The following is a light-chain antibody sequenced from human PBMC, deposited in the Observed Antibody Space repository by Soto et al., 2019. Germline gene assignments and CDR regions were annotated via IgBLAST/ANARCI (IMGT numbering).Light chain of an antibody. CDR3: QHINSYPPGT. CDR2: GAT. V-gene: IGKV1-9*01. CDR1: QDISSN. J-gene: IGKJ3*01. Sequence: IQLTQSPSSLSASVGDRVTITCRASQDISSNLAWYQQKPGEAPKLLIQGATTLQSWVPPRFSGSRSGTDFALTIGSLQPEDFAAYYCQHINSYPPGTFGPGTKVDLK.